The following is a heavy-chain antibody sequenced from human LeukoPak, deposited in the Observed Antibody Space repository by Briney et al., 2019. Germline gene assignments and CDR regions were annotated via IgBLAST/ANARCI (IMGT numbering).Heavy chain of an antibody. J-gene: IGHJ4*02. CDR1: GGSVSNGNYY. CDR3: ARSQNYYGSGDY. Sequence: SETLSLTCTVSGGSVSNGNYYWSWLRQPPGKALEWIGYIYYSGSANYNPSLEGRVTISVDTSKNQFSVKLSSVTAADTAVYYCARSQNYYGSGDYWSQGTLVTVSS. V-gene: IGHV4-61*01. D-gene: IGHD3-10*01. CDR2: IYYSGSA.